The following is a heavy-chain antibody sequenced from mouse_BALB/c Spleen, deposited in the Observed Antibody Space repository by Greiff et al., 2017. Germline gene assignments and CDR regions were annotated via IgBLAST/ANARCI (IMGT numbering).Heavy chain of an antibody. Sequence: VQLKESGTVLARPGASVKMSCKASGYTFTSYWMHWVKQRPGQGLEWIGAIYPGNSDTSYNQKFKGKAKLTAVTSTSTAYMELSSLTNEDSAVYYCTSYYGSSSAMDYWGQGTSVTVSS. CDR1: GYTFTSYW. D-gene: IGHD1-1*01. CDR2: IYPGNSDT. V-gene: IGHV1-5*01. J-gene: IGHJ4*01. CDR3: TSYYGSSSAMDY.